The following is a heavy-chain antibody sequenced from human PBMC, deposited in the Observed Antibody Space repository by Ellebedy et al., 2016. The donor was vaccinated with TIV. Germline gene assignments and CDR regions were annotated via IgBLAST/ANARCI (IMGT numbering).Heavy chain of an antibody. D-gene: IGHD3-22*01. J-gene: IGHJ4*02. CDR3: AKGTSSGFNYDRVGFEY. V-gene: IGHV3-23*01. CDR1: GFTFGSFA. Sequence: GGSLRLSCAASGFTFGSFAMHWVRQAPGKGLEWLSVISGDGANTYHADSVKGRFTVTRDNSKNTLYLQMNRLRTEDTAVYYCAKGTSSGFNYDRVGFEYWGQGTLDTVSS. CDR2: ISGDGANT.